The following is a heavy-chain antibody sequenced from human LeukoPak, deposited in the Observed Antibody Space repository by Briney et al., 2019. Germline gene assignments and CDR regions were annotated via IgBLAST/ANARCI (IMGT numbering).Heavy chain of an antibody. CDR3: ARRAPLGYCDSPSCYTGFDP. Sequence: GESLKISCKGSGYSFTSHWIGWVRQRPGKGLEWKGIIYPVDSDTRYSPSFQGQVTISADNSIRTAYLQWSSLGASDTAMYYCARRAPLGYCDSPSCYTGFDPWGQGTLVTVSS. CDR1: GYSFTSHW. V-gene: IGHV5-51*01. D-gene: IGHD2-2*02. J-gene: IGHJ5*02. CDR2: IYPVDSDT.